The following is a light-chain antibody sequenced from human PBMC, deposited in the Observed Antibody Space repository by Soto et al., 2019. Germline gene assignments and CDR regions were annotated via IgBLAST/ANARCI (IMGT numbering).Light chain of an antibody. CDR2: DAS. Sequence: EIVLTQSPATLSLSPGEGATLSCRASQSVSSYLAWYQQKPGQAPRLLIYDASNRATGIPARFSGSGSGTDFTLTISSLEPEDFAVYYCQQRSNGPITFGQGTRLEIK. J-gene: IGKJ5*01. CDR1: QSVSSY. CDR3: QQRSNGPIT. V-gene: IGKV3-11*01.